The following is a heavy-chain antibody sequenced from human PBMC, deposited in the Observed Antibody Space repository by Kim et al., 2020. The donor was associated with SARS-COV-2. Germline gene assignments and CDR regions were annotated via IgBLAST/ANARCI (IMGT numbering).Heavy chain of an antibody. CDR2: ISSSGSTI. CDR1: GFTFSSYE. J-gene: IGHJ4*02. V-gene: IGHV3-48*03. D-gene: IGHD3-10*01. CDR3: ACPRGVPYYGSAGFDY. Sequence: GGSLRLSCAASGFTFSSYEMNWVRQAPGKGLEWVSYISSSGSTIYYADSVKGRFTISRDNAKNSLYLQMNSLRAEDTAVYYCACPRGVPYYGSAGFDYWGQGTLVTVSS.